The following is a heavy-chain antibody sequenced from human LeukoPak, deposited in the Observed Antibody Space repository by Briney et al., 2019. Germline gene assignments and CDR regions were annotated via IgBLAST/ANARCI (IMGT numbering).Heavy chain of an antibody. D-gene: IGHD3-3*01. CDR2: ISSSSSYI. V-gene: IGHV3-21*01. CDR1: GFTFSSYS. Sequence: GGSLRLSCAASGFTFSSYSMNWVRQAPGKGLEWVSSISSSSSYIYYADSVKGRFTISRDNAKNSLYLQVNSLRAEDTAVYYCARDHLYYDFREVAAFDIWGQGTMVTVSS. CDR3: ARDHLYYDFREVAAFDI. J-gene: IGHJ3*02.